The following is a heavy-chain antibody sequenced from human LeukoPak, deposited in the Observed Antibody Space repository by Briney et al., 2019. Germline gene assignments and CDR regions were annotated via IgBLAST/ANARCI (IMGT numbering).Heavy chain of an antibody. CDR1: GYTFTSYG. Sequence: ASLTLSLKASGYTFTSYGISWVRHAPGQGLEWMGWISAYNGNTNYAQKLQGRVTMTTDTSTSTAYMELRSLRSDDTAVYYCARDTTYYDSRGYYLGFDPWGQGTLVSVSS. V-gene: IGHV1-18*01. D-gene: IGHD3-22*01. CDR3: ARDTTYYDSRGYYLGFDP. J-gene: IGHJ5*02. CDR2: ISAYNGNT.